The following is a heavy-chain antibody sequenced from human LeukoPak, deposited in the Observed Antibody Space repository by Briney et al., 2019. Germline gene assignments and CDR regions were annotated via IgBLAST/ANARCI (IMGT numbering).Heavy chain of an antibody. V-gene: IGHV4-38-2*02. CDR2: IYHSGST. D-gene: IGHD3-10*01. CDR1: GYSISSGYY. Sequence: SETLSLTCTVSGYSISSGYYWGWIRQPPGKGLEWIGSIYHSGSTYYNPSLKSRVTISVDTPKNQFSLKLSSVTAADTAVYYCARGVSTMVRGVRPRGAFDIWGQGTMVTVSS. CDR3: ARGVSTMVRGVRPRGAFDI. J-gene: IGHJ3*02.